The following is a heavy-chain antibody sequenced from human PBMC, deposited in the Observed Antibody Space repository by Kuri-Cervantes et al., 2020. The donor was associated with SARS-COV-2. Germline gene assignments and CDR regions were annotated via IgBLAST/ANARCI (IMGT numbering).Heavy chain of an antibody. CDR1: KTTFPNYD. CDR2: LNPDTGNT. V-gene: IGHV1-8*01. J-gene: IGHJ3*02. CDR3: ARDSGDWNPDGLDI. D-gene: IGHD1-1*01. Sequence: ASVKVSCKAPKTTFPNYDINWVRQATGQGLEWMGWLNPDTGNTGNAKKFQGRVTMATDTSINTAYMEVSSLTFEDTAIYYCARDSGDWNPDGLDIWGQGTMVTVSS.